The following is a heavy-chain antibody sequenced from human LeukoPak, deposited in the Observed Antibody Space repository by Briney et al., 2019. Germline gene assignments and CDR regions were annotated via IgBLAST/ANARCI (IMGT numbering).Heavy chain of an antibody. D-gene: IGHD6-13*01. V-gene: IGHV3-23*01. CDR1: GFTFTDFA. CDR2: LSGGCYAT. Sequence: PGGSLRLSCAVSGFTFTDFAVAWVRQAPGKALEWVSSLSGGCYATYYADSVRGRFTISRDNSKNTLYLQMNSLRAEDTAVYYCAKFTTHATGYSSSWYSARTYYFDYWGQGTLVTVSS. CDR3: AKFTTHATGYSSSWYSARTYYFDY. J-gene: IGHJ4*02.